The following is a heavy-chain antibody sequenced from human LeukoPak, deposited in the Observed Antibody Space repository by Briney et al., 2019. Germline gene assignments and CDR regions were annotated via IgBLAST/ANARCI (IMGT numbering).Heavy chain of an antibody. CDR1: GYTFTGYY. CDR3: ARVVLDSSGYRGVDV. D-gene: IGHD3-22*01. V-gene: IGHV1-2*06. CDR2: INPNSGGT. Sequence: ASVKVSCKXSGYTFTGYYMHWVRQAPGQGLEWMGRINPNSGGTNYAQKFQGRVTTTRDTSISTAYMELSRLRSDDTAVYYCARVVLDSSGYRGVDVWGKGTTVTVSS. J-gene: IGHJ6*04.